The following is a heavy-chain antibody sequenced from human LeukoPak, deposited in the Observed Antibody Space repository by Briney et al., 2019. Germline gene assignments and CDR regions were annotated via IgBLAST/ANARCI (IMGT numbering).Heavy chain of an antibody. CDR2: IYTGDTT. CDR1: GFLVTSSF. CDR3: TRDPLTTAAYGMDV. D-gene: IGHD2-2*01. Sequence: GGSLRLSCVASGFLVTSSFMSWVRQAPGKGLEWVSVIYTGDTTYYADSVKGRFTISRDNSKNTVYLQMNSLRAEDTAVYYCTRDPLTTAAYGMDVWGRGTTVTVSS. V-gene: IGHV3-66*01. J-gene: IGHJ6*02.